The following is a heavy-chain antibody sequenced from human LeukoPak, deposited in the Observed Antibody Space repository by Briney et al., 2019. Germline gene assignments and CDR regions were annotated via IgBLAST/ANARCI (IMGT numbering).Heavy chain of an antibody. V-gene: IGHV3-23*01. D-gene: IGHD2-15*01. J-gene: IGHJ4*02. CDR2: ISGSGGSS. CDR3: ANQDILYYFDY. CDR1: GFTFSSYA. Sequence: GGSLRLSCAASGFTFSSYAMSWVCQAPGKGLEWVSAISGSGGSSYYADSVKGRFTISRHNSKNTLYLQMNSLRAEDTAVYYCANQDILYYFDYWGQGTLVTVSS.